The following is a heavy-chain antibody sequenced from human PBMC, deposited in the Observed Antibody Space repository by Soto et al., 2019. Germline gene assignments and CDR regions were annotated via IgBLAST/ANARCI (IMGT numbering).Heavy chain of an antibody. CDR3: VKQMTTWTDSFFDF. D-gene: IGHD4-17*01. CDR1: EFSFSRYA. J-gene: IGHJ4*02. V-gene: IGHV3-23*01. Sequence: GGSLRLSCVASEFSFSRYAMTWVRQAAGKGLQWVAGLGPDGRNTFYGESVRGRFTISRDNSRNILYLQMSSLRAEDTAVYFCVKQMTTWTDSFFDFWGQGIQVTVSS. CDR2: LGPDGRNT.